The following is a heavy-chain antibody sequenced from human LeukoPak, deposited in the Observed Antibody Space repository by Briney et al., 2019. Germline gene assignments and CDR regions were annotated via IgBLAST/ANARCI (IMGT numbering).Heavy chain of an antibody. V-gene: IGHV1-18*01. D-gene: IGHD3-22*01. CDR2: ISADSGHT. CDR1: GYIFSSYG. Sequence: ASVKVSFKASGYIFSSYGINWVRQAPGQGLEGMGWISADSGHTNYAQRFQGRVTMTTATSTTTAYMELRSLRSDDTAVYYCARMDSNGYNKKYYFDYWGQGTLVAVSS. CDR3: ARMDSNGYNKKYYFDY. J-gene: IGHJ4*02.